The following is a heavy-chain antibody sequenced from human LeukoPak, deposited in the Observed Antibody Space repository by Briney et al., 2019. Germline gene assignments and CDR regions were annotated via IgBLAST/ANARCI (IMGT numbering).Heavy chain of an antibody. J-gene: IGHJ3*02. CDR2: ISTSGST. D-gene: IGHD3-16*02. CDR3: ARGPMITFGGVIVIVDAFDI. CDR1: GDSSSSYY. Sequence: SETLSLTCSVSGDSSSSYYWSWIRQPAGKGLEWIGRISTSGSTNYNPSLKSRVTMSVDTSKNQFSLKLSSVTAADTAVYYCARGPMITFGGVIVIVDAFDIWGQGTMVTVSS. V-gene: IGHV4-4*07.